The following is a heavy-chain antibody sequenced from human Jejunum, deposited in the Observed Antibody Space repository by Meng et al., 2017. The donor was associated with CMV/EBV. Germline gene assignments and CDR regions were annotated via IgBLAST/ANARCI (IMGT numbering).Heavy chain of an antibody. D-gene: IGHD3-9*01. CDR1: SPTYY. CDR2: IYYGGST. J-gene: IGHJ6*02. Sequence: SPTYYGGWIRQPPGKGLEWIGSIYYGGSTYYNPSLKSRVTISVDTSKNQFSLSLSSVTAADTAVYYCARDRVRYSDDYYYYGMDVWGQGTTVTVSS. CDR3: ARDRVRYSDDYYYYGMDV. V-gene: IGHV4-39*07.